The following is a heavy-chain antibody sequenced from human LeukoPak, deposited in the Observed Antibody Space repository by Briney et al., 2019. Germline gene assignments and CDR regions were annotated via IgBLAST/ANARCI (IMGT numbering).Heavy chain of an antibody. CDR3: AKDLYSNYGPADY. V-gene: IGHV3-23*01. CDR1: GFTFTDYA. CDR2: INGGGVNT. D-gene: IGHD4-11*01. J-gene: IGHJ4*02. Sequence: GGSLRLSCVASGFTFTDYAMTWVRQAPGKGLEWVSTINGGGVNTHYADSVGGRFTISRDNSKNTVFLQMNSLRAEDTAVYYCAKDLYSNYGPADYWGQGNLVTVSS.